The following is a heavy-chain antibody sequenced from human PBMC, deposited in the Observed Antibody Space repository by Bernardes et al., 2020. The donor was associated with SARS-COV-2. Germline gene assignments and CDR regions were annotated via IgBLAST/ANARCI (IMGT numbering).Heavy chain of an antibody. CDR2: IYYSGST. V-gene: IGHV4-59*08. CDR1: GGSISSYY. Sequence: SETLSLTRTVSGGSISSYYWSWIRQPPGKGLEWIGYIYYSGSTNYNPSLKSRVTISVDTSKNQFSLKLSSVTAADTAVYYCARHGGYFRVYGMDVWGQGTTVTVSS. CDR3: ARHGGYFRVYGMDV. J-gene: IGHJ6*02. D-gene: IGHD3-10*02.